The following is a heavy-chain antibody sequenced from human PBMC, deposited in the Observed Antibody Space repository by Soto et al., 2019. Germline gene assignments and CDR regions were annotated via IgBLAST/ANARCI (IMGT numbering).Heavy chain of an antibody. J-gene: IGHJ6*02. V-gene: IGHV4-4*02. D-gene: IGHD6-19*01. CDR3: ARDMAVAGTYYYYYGMDV. Sequence: QVQLQESGPGLVKPSGTLSLTCAVSGGSISSSNWWSWVRQPPGKGLEWIGEIYHSGSTNYNPSLKSRVTISVDKSKNQFSLKLSSVTAADTDVYYCARDMAVAGTYYYYYGMDVWGQGTTVTVSS. CDR1: GGSISSSNW. CDR2: IYHSGST.